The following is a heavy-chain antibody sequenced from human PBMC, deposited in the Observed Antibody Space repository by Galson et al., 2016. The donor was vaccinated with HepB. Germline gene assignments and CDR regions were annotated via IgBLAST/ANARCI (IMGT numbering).Heavy chain of an antibody. CDR1: GGSISSYY. J-gene: IGHJ6*02. CDR3: ARCSRSSAYYYYGMDV. CDR2: MFYSGRT. D-gene: IGHD6-6*01. Sequence: SETLSLTCTVSGGSISSYYWSWIRQPPGKDLEWIGYMFYSGRTIYNPSLKSRVSISIDTSKNQFSLKLSSVTAADTAVYYCARCSRSSAYYYYGMDVWGQGTTVIVSS. V-gene: IGHV4-59*12.